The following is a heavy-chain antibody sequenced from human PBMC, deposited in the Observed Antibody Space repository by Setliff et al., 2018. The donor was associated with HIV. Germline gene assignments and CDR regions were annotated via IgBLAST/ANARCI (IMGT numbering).Heavy chain of an antibody. CDR2: ISGYNGNT. Sequence: ASVKVSCKTSGFTFTTYGITWVRQAPGQGLEWMGWISGYNGNTNYARELQGRVTMTTDTSTSTAYMDLRSLRSDDTAVYYCAVGPASYSSSWHFFDYWVLRLSWSPSPQ. CDR3: AVGPASYSSSWHFFDY. V-gene: IGHV1-18*01. CDR1: GFTFTTYG. D-gene: IGHD6-13*01. J-gene: IGHJ4*02.